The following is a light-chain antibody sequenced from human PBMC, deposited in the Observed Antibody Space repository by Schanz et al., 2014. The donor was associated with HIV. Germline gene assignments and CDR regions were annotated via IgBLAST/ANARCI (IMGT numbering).Light chain of an antibody. Sequence: QSALTQPASVSGSPGQSITISCTGTSSDVGGYNYVSWYQQHPGIAPKLMIYDVTTRPSGVSNRFSGSKSGNTASLTISGLQAEDEADYYCQSYDTSLSGGVFGGGTKLTVL. CDR1: SSDVGGYNY. J-gene: IGLJ3*02. CDR3: QSYDTSLSGGV. V-gene: IGLV2-14*03. CDR2: DVT.